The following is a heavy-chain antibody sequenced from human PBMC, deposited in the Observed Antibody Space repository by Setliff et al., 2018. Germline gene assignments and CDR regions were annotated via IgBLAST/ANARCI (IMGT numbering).Heavy chain of an antibody. J-gene: IGHJ5*02. V-gene: IGHV2-5*01. CDR2: IYWNDDK. CDR1: GFSLSTGGVG. D-gene: IGHD2-8*01. Sequence: SGPTLVNPTQPLTLTCTFSGFSLSTGGVGVGWIRQPPGKALEWLALIYWNDDKRYSPTLKRRLTITKDTSKNQVVLTMTNMDPVDTGTYYWAHSEILGYCTNPICLTWVGPWCQGTLVTGS. CDR3: AHSEILGYCTNPICLTWVGP.